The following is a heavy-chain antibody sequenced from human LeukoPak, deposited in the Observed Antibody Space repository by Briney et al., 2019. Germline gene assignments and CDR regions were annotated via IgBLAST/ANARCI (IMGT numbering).Heavy chain of an antibody. CDR1: GFTFSGSA. CDR2: IRSKANSYAT. V-gene: IGHV3-73*01. CDR3: TRDLGTVATGYYYGMDV. J-gene: IGHJ6*02. D-gene: IGHD4-23*01. Sequence: GGSLRLSCAASGFTFSGSAMHWVRQASGKGLEWVGRIRSKANSYATAYAASVKGRFTTSRDDSKNTAYLQMNSLKTEDTAVYYCTRDLGTVATGYYYGMDVWGQGTTVTVSS.